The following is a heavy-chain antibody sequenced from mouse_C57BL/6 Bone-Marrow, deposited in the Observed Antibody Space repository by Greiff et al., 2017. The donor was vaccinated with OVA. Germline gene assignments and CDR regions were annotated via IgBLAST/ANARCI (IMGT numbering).Heavy chain of an antibody. D-gene: IGHD2-1*01. CDR2: ISSGGSYT. J-gene: IGHJ2*01. CDR3: ARDLLFDY. Sequence: EVMLVESGGDLVKPGGSLKLSCAASGFTFSSYGMSWVRQTPDKRLEWVATISSGGSYTYYPDSVKGRFTISRDNAKNTLYLQMSSLKSEDTAMYYCARDLLFDYWGQGTTLTVSS. V-gene: IGHV5-6*01. CDR1: GFTFSSYG.